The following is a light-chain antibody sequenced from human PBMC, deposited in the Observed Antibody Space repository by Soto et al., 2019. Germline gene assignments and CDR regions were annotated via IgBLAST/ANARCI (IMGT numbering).Light chain of an antibody. CDR2: QAS. J-gene: IGKJ4*01. V-gene: IGKV1-5*03. CDR1: QSISSW. CDR3: QQYDSYSLT. Sequence: DIQMTQSPSTLSASVGDRVTISCRASQSISSWLAWYQQKPGKAPKLLIYQASSLESEVPSRFSGSGSGTEFTLTIRSLQPDDFATYSCQQYDSYSLTFGGGTKVEIK.